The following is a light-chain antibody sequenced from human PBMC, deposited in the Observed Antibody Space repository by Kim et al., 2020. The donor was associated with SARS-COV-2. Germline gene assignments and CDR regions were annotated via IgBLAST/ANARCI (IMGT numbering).Light chain of an antibody. V-gene: IGLV2-14*03. CDR3: SSFTSSDTQV. CDR1: SSDVGGYNY. J-gene: IGLJ3*02. Sequence: QSITISCTGSSSDVGGYNYVSWYQHHPGKAPKLLIYDVNYRPSGVSARFSGSKSGSTASLTISGLQVEDEADYYCSSFTSSDTQVFGGGTQLTVL. CDR2: DVN.